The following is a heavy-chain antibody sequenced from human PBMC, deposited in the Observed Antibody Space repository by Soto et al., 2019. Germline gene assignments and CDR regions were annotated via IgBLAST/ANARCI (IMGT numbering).Heavy chain of an antibody. CDR1: GGSISSSSYY. CDR3: ARHAVHSSDCTDY. J-gene: IGHJ4*02. CDR2: IYCSGST. D-gene: IGHD6-19*01. V-gene: IGHV4-39*01. Sequence: QLQLQESGPGLVKPSETLSLTCTVSGGSISSSSYYWGWIRQPPGKGQEWIGSIYCSGSTYYTPSLKGRFTISVDTSKNQFSLKLSSVTAADTAVYYCARHAVHSSDCTDYWGQGTLVTVSS.